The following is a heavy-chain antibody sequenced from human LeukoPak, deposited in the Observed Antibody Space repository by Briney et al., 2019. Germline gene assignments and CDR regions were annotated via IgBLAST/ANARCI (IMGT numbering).Heavy chain of an antibody. CDR2: IKQDGSEK. D-gene: IGHD1-26*01. J-gene: IGHJ4*02. CDR1: GFSFSSYW. V-gene: IGHV3-7*04. Sequence: GGSLRLSCTASGFSFSSYWMNWVRQAPGKGREWVANIKQDGSEKDYVGSVKGPFTISRDNAKNSLYLQMNSLRAEDTAVYYCARVPPWEPGLEYWGQGTLVTVSS. CDR3: ARVPPWEPGLEY.